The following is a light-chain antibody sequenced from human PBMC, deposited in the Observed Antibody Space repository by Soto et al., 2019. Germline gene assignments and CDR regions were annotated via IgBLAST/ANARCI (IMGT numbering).Light chain of an antibody. CDR2: GAS. J-gene: IGKJ4*01. V-gene: IGKV3-15*01. Sequence: EIVMTQSPATLSVSPGGRATLSCRASQSISDTLAWYQQKPGQAPRLLIYGASTRATGIPARFSGSGSGPEFTLTINSLQSEDFAIYYCQPYNNWPLTFGGGTKVDIK. CDR1: QSISDT. CDR3: QPYNNWPLT.